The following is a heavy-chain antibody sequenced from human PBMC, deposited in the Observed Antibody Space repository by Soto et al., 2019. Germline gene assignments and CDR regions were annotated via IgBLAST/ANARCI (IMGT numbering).Heavy chain of an antibody. J-gene: IGHJ6*02. CDR1: GGSISSSNW. CDR2: IYHSGST. CDR3: ARDWGSGYSGYDWDYYGMDV. D-gene: IGHD5-12*01. Sequence: SETLSLTCAVSGGSISSSNWWSWVRQPPGKGLEWIGEIYHSGSTNYNPSLKSRVTISVDKSKNQFSLKLSSVTAADTAVYYCARDWGSGYSGYDWDYYGMDVWGQGTTVTVSS. V-gene: IGHV4-4*02.